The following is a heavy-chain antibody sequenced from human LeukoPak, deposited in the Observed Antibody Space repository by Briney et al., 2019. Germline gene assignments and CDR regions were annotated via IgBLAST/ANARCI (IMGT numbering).Heavy chain of an antibody. Sequence: ASVKVSCKASGYTFTGYYMHWVRQAPGQGLEWMGWINPNSGGTNYAQKFQGRVTITADESTSTAYMELSSLRSEDTAVYYCARGGVLRYFDCPYWGQGTLVTVSS. CDR3: ARGGVLRYFDCPY. D-gene: IGHD3-9*01. CDR2: INPNSGGT. J-gene: IGHJ4*02. CDR1: GYTFTGYY. V-gene: IGHV1-2*02.